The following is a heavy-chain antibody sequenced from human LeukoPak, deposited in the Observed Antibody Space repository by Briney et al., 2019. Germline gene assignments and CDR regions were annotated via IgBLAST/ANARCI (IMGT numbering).Heavy chain of an antibody. CDR2: MNPNSGNT. D-gene: IGHD4-23*01. J-gene: IGHJ5*02. V-gene: IGHV1-8*01. CDR3: ARGQTVVTPDWFWFDP. Sequence: ASVKVSCKASGYTFTSYDINWVRQATGQGLEWMGWMNPNSGNTGYAQKFQGRVTMTRNTSISTAYMELSSLRSEDTAVYYCARGQTVVTPDWFWFDPWGQRALVTVSS. CDR1: GYTFTSYD.